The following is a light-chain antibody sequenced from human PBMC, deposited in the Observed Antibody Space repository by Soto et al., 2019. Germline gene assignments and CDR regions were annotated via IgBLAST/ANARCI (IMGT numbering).Light chain of an antibody. J-gene: IGKJ3*01. CDR1: QTVSSN. Sequence: EIVMTQSPATLSVSPGERATLSCRASQTVSSNLAWYQQKPGQAPRLLIHGASTRAAGIPARFSGSGSGTEFTLTIRSLQSEDFAVYYCQQYNDWPPFPVGPGTRVDIK. V-gene: IGKV3-15*01. CDR3: QQYNDWPPFP. CDR2: GAS.